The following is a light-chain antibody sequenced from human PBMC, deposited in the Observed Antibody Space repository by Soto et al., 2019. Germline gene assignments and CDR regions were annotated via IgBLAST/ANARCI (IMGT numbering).Light chain of an antibody. CDR1: QSVATN. Sequence: EIVMTQSPATLSVSPGEGATLSCSASQSVATNLAWYQQKPGQPPRLLIYGASTRATGIPARFSGSGSGTEFTLTISSLQSVDFAVYSCQQYNNWPWTFGQGTKVDIK. J-gene: IGKJ1*01. V-gene: IGKV3-15*01. CDR3: QQYNNWPWT. CDR2: GAS.